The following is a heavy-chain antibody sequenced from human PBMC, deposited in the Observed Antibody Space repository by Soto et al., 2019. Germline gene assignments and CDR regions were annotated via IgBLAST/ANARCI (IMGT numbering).Heavy chain of an antibody. V-gene: IGHV3-30*18. J-gene: IGHJ4*02. CDR2: ISYDGSNK. Sequence: QVQLVESGGGVVQPGRSLRLSCAASGFTFSSYGMHWVRQAPGKGLEWVAVISYDGSNKYYADSVKGRFTISRDNSKNTLYLQMNSLRAEDTAVYYCAKEGVVRRYFDWLGEGELRNWGQGTLVTVSS. CDR1: GFTFSSYG. CDR3: AKEGVVRRYFDWLGEGELRN. D-gene: IGHD3-9*01.